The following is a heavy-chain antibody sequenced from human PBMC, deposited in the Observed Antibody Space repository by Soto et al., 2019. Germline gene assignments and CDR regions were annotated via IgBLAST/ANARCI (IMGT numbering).Heavy chain of an antibody. CDR2: ISSDSRYI. J-gene: IGHJ6*02. CDR3: ARIKLLDFLCINLHLYDLAV. D-gene: IGHD3-16*01. Sequence: GGSLRLSCAASGFTLSNYAVNWVRQAPGKGLEWVSYISSDSRYIYHGDSVKGRFTISRDNARNSVDLQMNSLRDEDTAVYYCARIKLLDFLCINLHLYDLAVSGQGTPVPVSS. CDR1: GFTLSNYA. V-gene: IGHV3-48*02.